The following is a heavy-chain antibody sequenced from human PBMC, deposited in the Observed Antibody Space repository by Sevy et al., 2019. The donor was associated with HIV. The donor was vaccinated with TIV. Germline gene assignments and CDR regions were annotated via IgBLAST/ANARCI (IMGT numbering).Heavy chain of an antibody. CDR2: FDPEDGET. CDR1: GYTLTKLF. D-gene: IGHD3-22*01. CDR3: AAAREYYEDSSGYLDY. V-gene: IGHV1-24*01. J-gene: IGHJ4*02. Sequence: ASVKVSCKVSGYTLTKLFMHWVRQAPGKGLEWMGRFDPEDGETIFAQKFQGRVTMTEDTSTDTAYMELSSLRSEDTAVYYCAAAREYYEDSSGYLDYWGQGTLVTVSS.